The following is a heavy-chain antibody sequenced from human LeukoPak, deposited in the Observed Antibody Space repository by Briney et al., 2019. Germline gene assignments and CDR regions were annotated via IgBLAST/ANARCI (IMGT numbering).Heavy chain of an antibody. CDR1: GFTFSSYE. V-gene: IGHV3-48*03. Sequence: PGGSLRLSCAASGFTFSSYEMNWVRQAPGKGLEWVSYISGSGATIYYAHSVKGRFTISRDNAKNSLYLQMNSLRAEDTAVYYCARDVVGLGYSDYWGQGTLVTVSS. J-gene: IGHJ4*02. D-gene: IGHD2-21*01. CDR2: ISGSGATI. CDR3: ARDVVGLGYSDY.